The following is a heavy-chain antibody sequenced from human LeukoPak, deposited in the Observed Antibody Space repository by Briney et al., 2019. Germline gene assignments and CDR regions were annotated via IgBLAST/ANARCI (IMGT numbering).Heavy chain of an antibody. Sequence: GESLKISCKVSGYRFTNYWIGWVRQMPGKGLEWMGIIYPGDSDTQYSPSFQGQVTISADKSISTAYLRWSSLKASDTAMYYCVRTDRTGDALDYWGQGTLVTVSS. CDR1: GYRFTNYW. CDR3: VRTDRTGDALDY. J-gene: IGHJ4*02. V-gene: IGHV5-51*01. D-gene: IGHD7-27*01. CDR2: IYPGDSDT.